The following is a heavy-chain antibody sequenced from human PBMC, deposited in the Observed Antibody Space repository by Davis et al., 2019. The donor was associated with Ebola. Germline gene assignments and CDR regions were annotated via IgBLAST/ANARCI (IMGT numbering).Heavy chain of an antibody. V-gene: IGHV1-69*13. CDR3: ARDSCSSTSCYAIYDY. J-gene: IGHJ4*02. CDR1: GGTFSSYA. D-gene: IGHD2-2*01. Sequence: SVKVSCKASGGTFSSYAISWVRQAPGQGLEWMGGIIPIFGTANYAQKFQGRVTITADESTGTAYMELSSLRSEDTAVYYCARDSCSSTSCYAIYDYWGQGTLVTVSS. CDR2: IIPIFGTA.